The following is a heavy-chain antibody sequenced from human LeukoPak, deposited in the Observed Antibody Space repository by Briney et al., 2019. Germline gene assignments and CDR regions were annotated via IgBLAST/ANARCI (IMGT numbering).Heavy chain of an antibody. J-gene: IGHJ4*02. CDR1: GFTFTSHG. CDR2: MNPNSGNT. CDR3: ATMVRVFDY. Sequence: ASVKVSCKASGFTFTSHGINWVRQATGQGLEWMGWMNPNSGNTGYAQKFQGRVTMTRNTSISTAYMELSSLRSEDTAVYYCATMVRVFDYWGQGTLVTVSS. D-gene: IGHD3-10*01. V-gene: IGHV1-8*02.